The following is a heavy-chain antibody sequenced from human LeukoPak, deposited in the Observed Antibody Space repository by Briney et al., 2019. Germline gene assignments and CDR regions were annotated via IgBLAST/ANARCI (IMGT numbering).Heavy chain of an antibody. CDR1: GGSISSYY. V-gene: IGHV4-4*07. CDR3: ARERPSGEYCSSTSCFWFDP. D-gene: IGHD2-2*01. J-gene: IGHJ5*02. Sequence: SETLSLTCTVSGGSISSYYWSWIRQPAGKGLEWIGRIYTSGSTNYNPSLKSRVTMSVDTSKNQFSLKLSSVTAADTAVYYCARERPSGEYCSSTSCFWFDPWGQGTLVTVSS. CDR2: IYTSGST.